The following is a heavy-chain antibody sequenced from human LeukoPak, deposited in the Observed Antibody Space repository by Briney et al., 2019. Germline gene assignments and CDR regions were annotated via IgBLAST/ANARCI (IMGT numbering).Heavy chain of an antibody. J-gene: IGHJ3*02. V-gene: IGHV4-4*02. CDR2: IYHSGST. D-gene: IGHD5-12*01. CDR1: GGSISSSNW. CDR3: ARRDIVATIGAFDI. Sequence: PSETLSLTCAISGGSISSSNWWSWVRQPPGKGLEWIGEIYHSGSTNYNPSLKSRVTISVDKSKNQSSLKLSSVTAADTAVYYCARRDIVATIGAFDIWGQGTMVTVSS.